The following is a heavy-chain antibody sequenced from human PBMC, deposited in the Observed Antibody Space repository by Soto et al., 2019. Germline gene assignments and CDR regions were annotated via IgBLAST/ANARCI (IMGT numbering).Heavy chain of an antibody. CDR3: ARVLAVAGNGVDY. D-gene: IGHD6-19*01. CDR2: ISSSSSYT. V-gene: IGHV3-11*06. Sequence: GGSLRLSCPVSGFTFSDYYMSWIRQAPGKGLEWVSYISSSSSYTNYADSVKGRFTISRDNAKNSLYLQMNRLRAEDRAVYYCARVLAVAGNGVDYWGQGTLVTVS. J-gene: IGHJ4*02. CDR1: GFTFSDYY.